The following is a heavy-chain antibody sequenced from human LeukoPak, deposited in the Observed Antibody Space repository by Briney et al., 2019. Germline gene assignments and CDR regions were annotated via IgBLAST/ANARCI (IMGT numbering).Heavy chain of an antibody. V-gene: IGHV3-9*01. CDR2: ISWNSGSI. J-gene: IGHJ4*02. CDR3: AKDIVQYYDSSGYFDY. D-gene: IGHD3-22*01. CDR1: GFTFDDYA. Sequence: PGRSLRLSCAASGFTFDDYAMHWVRQAPGKGLEWVSGISWNSGSIGYADSVKGRFTISRDNAKNSLYLQMNSLRAEDTALYYCAKDIVQYYDSSGYFDYWGQGTLVTVPS.